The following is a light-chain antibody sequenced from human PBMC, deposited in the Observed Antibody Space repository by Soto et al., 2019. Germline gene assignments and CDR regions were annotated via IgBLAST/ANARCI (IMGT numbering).Light chain of an antibody. V-gene: IGKV3-20*01. CDR2: GVS. J-gene: IGKJ1*01. CDR1: QSLSSNY. CDR3: QQYLLTPWT. Sequence: EIVLTHSPGTLSLSPWERATLSASAGQSLSSNYLAWYQQKPGQAPRLLIYGVSSRATGVPVSFSGSGSGTDFTLTISRLEPEDFAVYYCQQYLLTPWTFGQGTKADIK.